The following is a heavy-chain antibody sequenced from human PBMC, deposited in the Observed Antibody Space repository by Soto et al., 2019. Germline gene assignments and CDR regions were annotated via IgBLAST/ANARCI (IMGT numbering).Heavy chain of an antibody. V-gene: IGHV4-59*01. CDR3: ARGGRWLQPFDY. Sequence: SETLSLTCTVSGGSISSYYWSWIRQPPGKGLEWIGYNYYSGSTNYNPSLKSRVTISVDTSKNQFSLKLSSVTAADTAVYYCARGGRWLQPFDYWGQGTLVTVSS. D-gene: IGHD3-16*01. CDR2: NYYSGST. CDR1: GGSISSYY. J-gene: IGHJ4*02.